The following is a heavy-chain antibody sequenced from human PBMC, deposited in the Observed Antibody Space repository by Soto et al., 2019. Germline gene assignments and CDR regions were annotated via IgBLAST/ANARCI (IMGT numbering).Heavy chain of an antibody. D-gene: IGHD4-4*01. Sequence: SETLSLTCTVSGDSMSSYYWSWIRQPPGKGLEWIGYIYYSGSTTYNPSLRSRVTMSVDTSENQFSLRLSSVTAADTAVYDCARAKRNYQTVDHWGQGSQVRVSS. CDR2: IYYSGST. V-gene: IGHV4-59*01. J-gene: IGHJ4*02. CDR3: ARAKRNYQTVDH. CDR1: GDSMSSYY.